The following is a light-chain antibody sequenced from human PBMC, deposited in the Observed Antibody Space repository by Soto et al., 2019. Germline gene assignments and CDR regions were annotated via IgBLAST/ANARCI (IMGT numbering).Light chain of an antibody. Sequence: QAVVTQSPSASASLGASVKLTCTLSSGRNNYAIAWHQQQPEKGPRYLMKLNSDGSHNKGDGIPDRFSGSSSGAERYLTISSLQSEDEADYYCQTWGTGTVVFGGGTKLTVL. V-gene: IGLV4-69*01. CDR3: QTWGTGTVV. CDR1: SGRNNYA. CDR2: LNSDGSH. J-gene: IGLJ2*01.